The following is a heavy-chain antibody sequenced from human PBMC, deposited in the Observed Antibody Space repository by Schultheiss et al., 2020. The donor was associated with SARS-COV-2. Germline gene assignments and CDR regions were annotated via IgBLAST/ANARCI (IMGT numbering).Heavy chain of an antibody. D-gene: IGHD6-13*01. CDR1: GYTFTSYG. Sequence: ASVKVSCKASGYTFTSYGISWVRQAPGQGLEWMGWISAYNGNTNYAQKLQGRVTMTRDTSISTAYMELSRLRSDDTAVYYCARGGYSSSWYAFDIWGQGTMVTVSS. CDR3: ARGGYSSSWYAFDI. J-gene: IGHJ3*02. V-gene: IGHV1-18*01. CDR2: ISAYNGNT.